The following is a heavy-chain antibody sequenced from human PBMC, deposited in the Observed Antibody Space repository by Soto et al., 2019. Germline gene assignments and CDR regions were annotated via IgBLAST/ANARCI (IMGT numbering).Heavy chain of an antibody. CDR1: GFSFTSSS. CDR2: IVVGTGHT. D-gene: IGHD3-10*01. CDR3: AKSGSHSYFGY. V-gene: IGHV1-58*01. Sequence: SVKVSCKASGFSFTSSSVQWVRQARGQRLEWIGWIVVGTGHTNYAQKFQERVTISTDMSTNTAYMEVNSPRVEDTAVYYCAKSGSHSYFGYWGQGTLVTVSS. J-gene: IGHJ4*02.